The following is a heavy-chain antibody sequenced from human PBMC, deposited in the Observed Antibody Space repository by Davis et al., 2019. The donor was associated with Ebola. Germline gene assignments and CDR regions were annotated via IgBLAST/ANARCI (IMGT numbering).Heavy chain of an antibody. CDR1: GFTFSSYA. CDR3: ARVSYSMTTEDY. V-gene: IGHV3-30*04. D-gene: IGHD4-17*01. J-gene: IGHJ4*02. CDR2: ISYDGSNK. Sequence: PGGSLRLSCAASGFTFSSYAMHWVRQAPGKGLEWVAVISYDGSNKYYADSVKGRFTISRDNAKNSLYLQMNSLRAEDTAVYYCARVSYSMTTEDYWGQGTLVTVSS.